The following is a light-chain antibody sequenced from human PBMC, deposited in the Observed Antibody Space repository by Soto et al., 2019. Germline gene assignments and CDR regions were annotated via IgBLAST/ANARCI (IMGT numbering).Light chain of an antibody. Sequence: QSALTQPASASGSPGQSITISCTGTSSDVGGYNYVSWYQQHPGKAPKFMIYDVSNRPSGVSNRFSGSKSGNTASLTISGVQDDDEEDYYCSSYSTGNTSLIVFGSGTKLTVL. CDR1: SSDVGGYNY. V-gene: IGLV2-14*03. CDR2: DVS. J-gene: IGLJ1*01. CDR3: SSYSTGNTSLIV.